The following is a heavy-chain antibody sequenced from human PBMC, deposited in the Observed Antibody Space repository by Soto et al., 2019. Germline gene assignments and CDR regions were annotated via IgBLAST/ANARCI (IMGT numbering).Heavy chain of an antibody. Sequence: GGSLRLSCAASGFTFSSYAMHWVRQAPGKGLEWVAVISYDGSNKYYADSVKGRFTISRDNSKNTLYLQMNSLRAEDTAVYHCARDQLGYSGYYPKSYFDYWGRGTLVTVSS. CDR2: ISYDGSNK. CDR1: GFTFSSYA. V-gene: IGHV3-30-3*01. D-gene: IGHD5-12*01. J-gene: IGHJ4*02. CDR3: ARDQLGYSGYYPKSYFDY.